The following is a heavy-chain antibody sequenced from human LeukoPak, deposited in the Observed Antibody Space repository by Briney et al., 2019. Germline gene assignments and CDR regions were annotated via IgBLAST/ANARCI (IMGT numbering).Heavy chain of an antibody. CDR2: IWYDGSNK. V-gene: IGHV3-33*01. Sequence: GGSLRLSCAASGFTFSSYGMHWVRQAPGKGLEWVAVIWYDGSNKYYADSVKGRFTISRDNSKNTLYLQMNSLRAADTAVYYCARGETSSWYERNNPGNDYWGQGTLVTVSS. CDR1: GFTFSSYG. J-gene: IGHJ4*02. D-gene: IGHD6-13*01. CDR3: ARGETSSWYERNNPGNDY.